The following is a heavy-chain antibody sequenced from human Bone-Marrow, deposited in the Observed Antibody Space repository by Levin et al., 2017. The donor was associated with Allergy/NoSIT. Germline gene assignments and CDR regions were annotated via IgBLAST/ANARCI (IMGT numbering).Heavy chain of an antibody. CDR3: ARPRVRSWYDGMDV. CDR1: GFTFSSYN. J-gene: IGHJ6*02. V-gene: IGHV3-30*09. CDR2: ISYDGTNK. D-gene: IGHD6-13*01. Sequence: GGSLRLSCAASGFTFSSYNMHWVRQAPGRGLEWVAVISYDGTNKNYADSVKGRFAISRDNSKNTLYLHMNSLRIEDTAVYYCARPRVRSWYDGMDVWGQGTTVTVSS.